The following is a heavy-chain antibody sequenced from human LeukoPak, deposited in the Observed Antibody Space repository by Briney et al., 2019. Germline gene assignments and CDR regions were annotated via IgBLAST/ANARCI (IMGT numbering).Heavy chain of an antibody. Sequence: GGSLRLSCAASGFTVSNNEMNWVRQAPGKGLDWVSYISSGGTTTSYAASVKGCSTASRDNVKNSLFLQVYSLRAEDTAIYYCARAQDITNYYCALDVWGQGTTVTVSS. CDR2: ISSGGTTT. D-gene: IGHD2-15*01. V-gene: IGHV3-48*03. J-gene: IGHJ6*02. CDR3: ARAQDITNYYCALDV. CDR1: GFTVSNNE.